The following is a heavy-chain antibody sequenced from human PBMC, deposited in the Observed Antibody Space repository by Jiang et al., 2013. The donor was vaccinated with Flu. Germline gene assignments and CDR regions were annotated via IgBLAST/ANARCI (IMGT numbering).Heavy chain of an antibody. J-gene: IGHJ4*02. CDR3: ARTRGRNIPAVAPFDY. CDR2: IDWDDDK. D-gene: IGHD2-2*01. V-gene: IGHV2-70*11. CDR1: GFSLRTSGIC. Sequence: KPTQTLTLTCSFSGFSLRTSGICVSWIRQPPGKALEWLARIDWDDDKYYSTSLKTRLTISKDTSKNQVVLTMTNMDPVDTATYYCARTRGRNIPAVAPFDYWGQGTLVTVSS.